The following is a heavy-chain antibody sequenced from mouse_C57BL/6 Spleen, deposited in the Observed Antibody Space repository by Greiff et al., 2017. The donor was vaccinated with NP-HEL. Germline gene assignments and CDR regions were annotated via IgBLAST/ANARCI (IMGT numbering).Heavy chain of an antibody. Sequence: EVQLVESGGGLVQPGGSLSLSCAASGFTFTDYYMSWVRQPPGKALEWLGFIRNKANGYTTEYSASVKGRFTISRDNSQSILYLQMNDLRAEDSSTDYCARSDPARGGYYFDYWGQGTTLTVSS. CDR1: GFTFTDYY. CDR2: IRNKANGYTT. J-gene: IGHJ2*01. D-gene: IGHD3-1*01. CDR3: ARSDPARGGYYFDY. V-gene: IGHV7-3*01.